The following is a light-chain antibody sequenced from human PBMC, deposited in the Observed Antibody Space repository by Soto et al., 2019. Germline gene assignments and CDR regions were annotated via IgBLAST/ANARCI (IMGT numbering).Light chain of an antibody. V-gene: IGKV1-39*01. Sequence: DIQMTQSPSSLSASVGDRVSITCRASQTILSYLNWYQQKPGQAPKVLIYAASTLQSGVPSRFSGSGSGTDFTLTISSLQPEDFATYYCHQSYRIPWTFGQGTKVHIK. CDR1: QTILSY. CDR3: HQSYRIPWT. CDR2: AAS. J-gene: IGKJ1*01.